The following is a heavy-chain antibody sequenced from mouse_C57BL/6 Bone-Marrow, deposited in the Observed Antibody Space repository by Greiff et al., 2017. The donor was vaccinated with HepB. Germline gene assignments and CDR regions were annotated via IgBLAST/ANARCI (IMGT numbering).Heavy chain of an antibody. CDR1: GFNIKDDY. V-gene: IGHV14-4*01. CDR2: IDPENGDT. D-gene: IGHD1-1*01. J-gene: IGHJ3*01. CDR3: TYYYGSSYGFAY. Sequence: EVKLMESGAELVRPGASVKLSCTASGFNIKDDYMHWVKQRPEQGLEWIGWIDPENGDTEYASKFQGKATITADTSSNTAYLQLSSLTSEDTAVYYCTYYYGSSYGFAYWGQGTLVTVSA.